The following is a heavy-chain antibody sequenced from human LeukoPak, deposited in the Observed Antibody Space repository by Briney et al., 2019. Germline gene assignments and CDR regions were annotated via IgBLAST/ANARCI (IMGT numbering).Heavy chain of an antibody. D-gene: IGHD6-25*01. Sequence: GGSLRLSCVGSGFTFSDAWISWVRQAPGKGRDWVGRIKSKIYGGTIDYAAPVKGRFTISRDDSRNTLYLQMNSLKTEDTAVYYCTTRRQDGCWGQGTLVTVS. CDR3: TTRRQDGC. J-gene: IGHJ4*02. CDR2: IKSKIYGGTI. V-gene: IGHV3-15*01. CDR1: GFTFSDAW.